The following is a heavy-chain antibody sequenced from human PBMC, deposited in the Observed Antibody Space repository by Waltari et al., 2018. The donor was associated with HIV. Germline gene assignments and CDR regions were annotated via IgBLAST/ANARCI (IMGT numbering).Heavy chain of an antibody. J-gene: IGHJ4*02. CDR1: GFTLTDYA. D-gene: IGHD3-10*01. V-gene: IGHV3-33*01. CDR2: LWPDGNTR. Sequence: QVHLVESGGTVVQPGKSLSLSCVTDGFTLTDYAMSWFRQTPGAGLQWVAILWPDGNTRFYAPFVRGRFSFSRDNTKKSVLLQMRALRADDTGVYFCARQGNTGTYFGGHRWGRGT. CDR3: ARQGNTGTYFGGHR.